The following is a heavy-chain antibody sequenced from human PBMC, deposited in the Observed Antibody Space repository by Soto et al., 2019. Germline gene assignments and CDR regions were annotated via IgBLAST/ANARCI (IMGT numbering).Heavy chain of an antibody. D-gene: IGHD4-17*01. V-gene: IGHV4-4*02. CDR1: GGSISNYNW. CDR2: IYQSGST. Sequence: QVQLQESGPGLVQPSGTLSLTCAVSGGSISNYNWWSWVRQPPGKGLEWIAEIYQSGSTYYNPSLKSRVTISLDKSKNQFSLKLNSVIAADTAVYYCATGSGYGDDFDYWGQGTLVTVSS. CDR3: ATGSGYGDDFDY. J-gene: IGHJ4*02.